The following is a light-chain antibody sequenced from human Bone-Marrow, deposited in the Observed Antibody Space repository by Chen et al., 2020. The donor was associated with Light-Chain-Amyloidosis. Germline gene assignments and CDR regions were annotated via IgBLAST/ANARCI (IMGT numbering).Light chain of an antibody. CDR2: GAS. CDR1: QSVRSNY. J-gene: IGKJ1*01. V-gene: IGKV3-20*01. Sequence: EIVLTQSPGTLSLSPGERATLSCRASQSVRSNYLAWYQQKPGQAPSLLIYGASSRATGIPDRFSGSGSGADFTLTISRLEPGDFAVYYCQQYGSSPRTFGQGTKVEIK. CDR3: QQYGSSPRT.